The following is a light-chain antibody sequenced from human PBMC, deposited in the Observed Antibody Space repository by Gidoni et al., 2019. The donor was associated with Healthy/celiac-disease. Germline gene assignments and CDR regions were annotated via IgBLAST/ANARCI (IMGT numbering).Light chain of an antibody. CDR2: KES. J-gene: IGKJ2*01. CDR1: QSISSW. Sequence: DIQMTQSPSTLSASVGDRVTITCRASQSISSWLAWYQQKPGKAPKLRIYKESSLESGVPSRFSGSGSGTEFTLTISSLQPDDFATYYCQKYNSLYTFGQGTKLEIK. V-gene: IGKV1-5*03. CDR3: QKYNSLYT.